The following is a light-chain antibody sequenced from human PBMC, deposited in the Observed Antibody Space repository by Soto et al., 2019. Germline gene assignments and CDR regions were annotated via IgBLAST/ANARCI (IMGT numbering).Light chain of an antibody. J-gene: IGLJ3*02. CDR3: WTWDSSLSAGV. V-gene: IGLV1-51*01. CDR1: SSNIGENF. CDR2: DTS. Sequence: QSVLTQPPSVSAAPGQTVTISCSGSSSNIGENFVSWYQHIPGKAPKLVIHDTSGRPSGIPDRFSGSKSGTSAILGITGLQTGDEATYYCWTWDSSLSAGVFGGGTKLTVL.